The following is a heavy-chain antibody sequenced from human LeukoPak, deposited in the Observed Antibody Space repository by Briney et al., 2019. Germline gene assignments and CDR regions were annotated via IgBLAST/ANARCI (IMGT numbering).Heavy chain of an antibody. CDR3: AKGGSGYYYDSSGYSDY. CDR2: ISGSGGST. J-gene: IGHJ4*02. D-gene: IGHD3-22*01. V-gene: IGHV3-23*01. Sequence: GSLRLSCAASGFTFSSYAMSWVRQAPGKGLEWVSAISGSGGSTYYADSVKGRFTISRDNSKNTLYLQMNSLRAEDTAVYYCAKGGSGYYYDSSGYSDYWGQGTLVTVSS. CDR1: GFTFSSYA.